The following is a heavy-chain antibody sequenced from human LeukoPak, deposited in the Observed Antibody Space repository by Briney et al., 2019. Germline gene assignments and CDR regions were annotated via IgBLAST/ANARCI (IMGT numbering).Heavy chain of an antibody. CDR3: ARGPGQQLVPYYFDY. CDR1: GGSLSGYF. J-gene: IGHJ4*02. V-gene: IGHV4-34*01. CDR2: INHSGST. D-gene: IGHD6-13*01. Sequence: SETLSLTCAVYGGSLSGYFWSWIRQPPGKGLEWIGEINHSGSTNYNPSLKSRVAISVDTSKNQFSLKLSSVTAADPAVYYCARGPGQQLVPYYFDYWGQGTLVTVSS.